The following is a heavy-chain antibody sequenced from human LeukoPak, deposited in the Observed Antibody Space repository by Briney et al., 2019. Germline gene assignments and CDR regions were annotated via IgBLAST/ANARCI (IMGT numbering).Heavy chain of an antibody. J-gene: IGHJ4*02. Sequence: GASVKVSCKASGGTFSSYAISWVRQAPGQGLEWMGRIIPILGIANYAQKFQGRVTITADKSTSTAYMELSSLRSEDTAVYYCARDAEPKYYHGSGSYYNYLDYWGQGTLVTVSS. CDR3: ARDAEPKYYHGSGSYYNYLDY. CDR2: IIPILGIA. CDR1: GGTFSSYA. V-gene: IGHV1-69*04. D-gene: IGHD3-10*01.